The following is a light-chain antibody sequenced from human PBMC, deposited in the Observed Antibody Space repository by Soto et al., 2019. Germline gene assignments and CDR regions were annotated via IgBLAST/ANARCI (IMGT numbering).Light chain of an antibody. Sequence: QSALTQPRSVSGSPGQSVTISCTGTSSDVGGYNYVSWYQQHPGKAPKLMIYDVTRRPSGVPDRFSGSKSGNTASLTISGLQAEDEADYYCISYTSSSTVVFGGGIKLTVL. J-gene: IGLJ2*01. CDR2: DVT. CDR1: SSDVGGYNY. CDR3: ISYTSSSTVV. V-gene: IGLV2-11*01.